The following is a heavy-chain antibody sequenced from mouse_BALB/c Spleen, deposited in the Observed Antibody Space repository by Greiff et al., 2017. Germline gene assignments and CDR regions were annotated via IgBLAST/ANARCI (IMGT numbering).Heavy chain of an antibody. CDR3: ARGGVAY. CDR2: ISNVGGST. Sequence: EVKVVESGGGLVQPGGSRKLSCAASGFTFSSYTMSCVRQTPEKRLEWVAYISNVGGSTYYPDTVKGRFTISRDNAKNTLYLQMSSRKSEDTAMYCCARGGVAYWGQGTLVTVSA. CDR1: GFTFSSYT. V-gene: IGHV5-12-2*01. J-gene: IGHJ3*01.